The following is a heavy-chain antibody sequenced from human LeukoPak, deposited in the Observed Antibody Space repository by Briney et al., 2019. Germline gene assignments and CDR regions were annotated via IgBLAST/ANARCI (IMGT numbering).Heavy chain of an antibody. D-gene: IGHD2-15*01. CDR3: ARDRYCSGGSCYLGY. J-gene: IGHJ4*02. CDR2: IYYSGST. CDR1: GGSISSYY. V-gene: IGHV4-39*07. Sequence: SETLSLTCTVSGGSISSYYWGWIRQPPGKGLEWIGSIYYSGSTYYNPSLKSRVTISVDTSKNQFSLKLSSVTAADTAVYYCARDRYCSGGSCYLGYWGQGTLVTVSS.